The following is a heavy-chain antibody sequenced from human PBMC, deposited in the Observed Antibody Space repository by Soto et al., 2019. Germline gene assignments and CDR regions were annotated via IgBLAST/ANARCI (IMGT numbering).Heavy chain of an antibody. CDR2: MYYSGNT. Sequence: SETLSLTCTVPGDSITYYYWSWIRQSPGKGLEWIGNMYYSGNTDYNPSLKSRVTMSVDTSKNQFSLNLRSVTAADTAVYYCARDPGCMSMRCYGLGLWGMDVWGQGTTVT. CDR1: GDSITYYY. V-gene: IGHV4-59*01. J-gene: IGHJ6*02. D-gene: IGHD2-2*01. CDR3: ARDPGCMSMRCYGLGLWGMDV.